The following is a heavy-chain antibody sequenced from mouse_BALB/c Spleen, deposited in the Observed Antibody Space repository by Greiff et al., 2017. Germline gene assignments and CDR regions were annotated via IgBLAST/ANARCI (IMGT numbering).Heavy chain of an antibody. CDR1: GYTFTDYE. CDR2: IDPETGGT. D-gene: IGHD1-1*01. V-gene: IGHV1-15*01. CDR3: TREGVTTVHWYFDV. Sequence: QVQLQQSGAELVRPGASVTLSCKASGYTFTDYEMHWVKQTPVHGLEWIGAIDPETGGTAYNQKFKGKATLTADKSSSTAYMELRSLTSEDSAVYYCTREGVTTVHWYFDVWGAGTTVTVSS. J-gene: IGHJ1*01.